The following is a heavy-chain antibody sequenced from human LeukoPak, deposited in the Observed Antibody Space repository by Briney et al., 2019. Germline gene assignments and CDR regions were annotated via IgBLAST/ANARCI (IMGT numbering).Heavy chain of an antibody. CDR2: SYYSGNT. CDR1: GGSINNYY. V-gene: IGHV4-59*08. Sequence: SETLSPTCTVSGGSINNYYWNWIRQTPGKGLEWIGYSYYSGNTNYNPSLKSRVTISVDTSKNQFFLNLSSVTAADTAVYYCARLGSVAMPFDYWGQGTLVTVSS. D-gene: IGHD2-2*01. J-gene: IGHJ4*02. CDR3: ARLGSVAMPFDY.